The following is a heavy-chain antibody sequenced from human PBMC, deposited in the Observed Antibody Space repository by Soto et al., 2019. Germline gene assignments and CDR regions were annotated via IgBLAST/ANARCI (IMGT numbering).Heavy chain of an antibody. CDR2: IKQDGSEK. D-gene: IGHD5-12*01. V-gene: IGHV3-7*04. Sequence: EVQLVESGGGLVQPGGSLRLSCAASGFTFRSDWMSWVRQAPGKGLEWVANIKQDGSEKYYVESVEGRFTISRDNAKNSLFLQMNSLRAEDTAVYYCARDPYSAYERGFDLDYWGQGTLVTVSS. CDR3: ARDPYSAYERGFDLDY. J-gene: IGHJ4*02. CDR1: GFTFRSDW.